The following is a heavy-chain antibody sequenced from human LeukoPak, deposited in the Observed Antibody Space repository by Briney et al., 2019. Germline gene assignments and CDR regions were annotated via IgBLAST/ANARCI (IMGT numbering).Heavy chain of an antibody. CDR3: AKGDYYNSSGSSYNYYYGMDV. CDR2: ISGSGGST. CDR1: GFTFSSYA. V-gene: IGHV3-23*01. D-gene: IGHD3-22*01. Sequence: GASLRLSCAASGFTFSSYAMSWVRQAPGKGLEWVSAISGSGGSTYYADFVKGRFTISRDNSKNTLYLQMNSLRAEDTAVYYCAKGDYYNSSGSSYNYYYGMDVWGQGTTVTVSS. J-gene: IGHJ6*02.